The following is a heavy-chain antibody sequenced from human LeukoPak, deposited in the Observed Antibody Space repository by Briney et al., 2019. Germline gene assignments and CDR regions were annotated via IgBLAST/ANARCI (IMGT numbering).Heavy chain of an antibody. Sequence: ASVKVSCKASGFTFTSSAVQWVRQARGQRLEWIGWIVVGSGNTNYAQKFQERVTITRDMSTSTAYMELGSLRSEDTAVYYCAKAPRSSGASENNWFDPWGQGTLVTVSS. D-gene: IGHD1-26*01. CDR1: GFTFTSSA. V-gene: IGHV1-58*01. CDR2: IVVGSGNT. J-gene: IGHJ5*02. CDR3: AKAPRSSGASENNWFDP.